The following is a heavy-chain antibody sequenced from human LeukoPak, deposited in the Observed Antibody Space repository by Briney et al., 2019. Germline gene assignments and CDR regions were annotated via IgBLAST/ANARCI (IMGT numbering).Heavy chain of an antibody. CDR2: ISSSSSNI. J-gene: IGHJ4*02. CDR1: RFTFSSYT. CDR3: ARDAYYGSGSYYDY. V-gene: IGHV3-21*01. Sequence: GGSLRLSCAASRFTFSSYTMNWVRQAPGKGLEWVSFISSSSSNIYSADSVKGRFTISRDNAKNSLYLQMNSLRAEDTAVYYCARDAYYGSGSYYDYWGQGTLVTVSS. D-gene: IGHD3-10*01.